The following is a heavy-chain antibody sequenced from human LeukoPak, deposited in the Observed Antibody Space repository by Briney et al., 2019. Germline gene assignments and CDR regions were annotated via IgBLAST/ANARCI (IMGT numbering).Heavy chain of an antibody. Sequence: GGSLRLSCAASGFTFSNYAMTWVRQAPGKGLEWVGFIRSKAYGGTTEYAASVKGRFTISREDSNSVAYVQMNSLKTEDTAVYYCTARRGGSRLDYWGQGTLVTVSS. D-gene: IGHD1-26*01. V-gene: IGHV3-49*04. CDR1: GFTFSNYA. CDR2: IRSKAYGGTT. CDR3: TARRGGSRLDY. J-gene: IGHJ4*02.